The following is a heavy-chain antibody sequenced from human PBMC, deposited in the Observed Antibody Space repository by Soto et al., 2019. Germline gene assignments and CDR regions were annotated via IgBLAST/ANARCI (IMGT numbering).Heavy chain of an antibody. V-gene: IGHV1-24*01. D-gene: IGHD2-2*01. J-gene: IGHJ6*02. CDR2: FDPEDGET. CDR3: ATVARYCSSTSCYRDGMDV. CDR1: GYTLTELS. Sequence: ASVKVSCKVSGYTLTELSMHWVRQAPGKGLEWMGGFDPEDGETIYAQKFQGRVTMTEDTSTDTAYMELSSLRSEDTAVYYCATVARYCSSTSCYRDGMDVWGQGTTVTVSS.